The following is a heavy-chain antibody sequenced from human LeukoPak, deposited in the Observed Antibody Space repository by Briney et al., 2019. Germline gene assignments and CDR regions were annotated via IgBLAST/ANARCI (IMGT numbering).Heavy chain of an antibody. Sequence: SGGSLRLSCAASGFTFSSYDMHWVRQATGKGLEWVSAIGTAGDTYYPGSVKGRFTISRDNSKNTLYLQMNSLRAEDTAVYYCAKDRDYDILTGYLGGYYYYYGMDVWGQGTTVTVSS. CDR3: AKDRDYDILTGYLGGYYYYYGMDV. D-gene: IGHD3-9*01. CDR1: GFTFSSYD. J-gene: IGHJ6*02. V-gene: IGHV3-13*01. CDR2: IGTAGDT.